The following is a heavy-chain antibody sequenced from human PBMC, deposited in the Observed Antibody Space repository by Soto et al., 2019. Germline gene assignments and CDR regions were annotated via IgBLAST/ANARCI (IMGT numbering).Heavy chain of an antibody. V-gene: IGHV3-30-3*01. CDR3: ARDGVAYYDFWSSHYGMDV. D-gene: IGHD3-3*01. CDR2: ISYDGSNK. J-gene: IGHJ6*02. CDR1: GFTFSSYA. Sequence: GGSLRLSCAASGFTFSSYAMHWVRQAPGKGLEWVAVISYDGSNKYYADSVKGRFTISRDNSKNTLYLQMNSLRAEDTAVYYCARDGVAYYDFWSSHYGMDVWGQGTTVTVSS.